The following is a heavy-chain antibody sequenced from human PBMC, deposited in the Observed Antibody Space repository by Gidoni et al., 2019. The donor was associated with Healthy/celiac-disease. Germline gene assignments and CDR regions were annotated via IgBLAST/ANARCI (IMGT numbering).Heavy chain of an antibody. CDR3: AKSMDDYGDYGHFDL. Sequence: QVQLVESGRGVVQPGRSLRLSCAASGFTFSSYGMHWVRQAPGKGLEWVAVISYDGSNKYDADSVKGRFTISRDNSKNTLYLQMNSLRAEDTAVYYCAKSMDDYGDYGHFDLWGRGTLVTVSS. CDR1: GFTFSSYG. D-gene: IGHD4-17*01. CDR2: ISYDGSNK. J-gene: IGHJ2*01. V-gene: IGHV3-30*18.